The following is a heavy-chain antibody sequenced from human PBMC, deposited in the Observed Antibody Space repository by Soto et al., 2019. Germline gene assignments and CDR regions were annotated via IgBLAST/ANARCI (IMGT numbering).Heavy chain of an antibody. D-gene: IGHD6-13*01. CDR1: GYTFTSYG. Sequence: QVQLVQSGAEVKKPGASVKVSCKASGYTFTSYGISWVRQAPGQGLEWMGWISAYNGNTNYAQKLQGRVTMTTVTSTSADNMELTSLRSADTAVYSCARDLASAGRFVYWAQGTLVTASS. J-gene: IGHJ4*02. CDR2: ISAYNGNT. CDR3: ARDLASAGRFVY. V-gene: IGHV1-18*01.